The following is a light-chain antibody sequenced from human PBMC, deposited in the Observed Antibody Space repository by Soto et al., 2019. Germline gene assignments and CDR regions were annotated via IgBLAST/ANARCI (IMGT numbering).Light chain of an antibody. V-gene: IGKV3-11*01. CDR1: QSVSSY. CDR2: EAS. Sequence: EIVLTQSPATLSLSPGERATLSCRASQSVSSYLAWYQQKPGQAPRPLMYEASNRATGIPARFSGGGSGTDFTLTISSLGPEDFAVYYCQQRSDWPWTFGQGTKVEIK. CDR3: QQRSDWPWT. J-gene: IGKJ1*01.